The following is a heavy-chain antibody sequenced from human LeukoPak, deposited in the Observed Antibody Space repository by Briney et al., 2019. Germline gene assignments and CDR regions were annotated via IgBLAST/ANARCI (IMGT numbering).Heavy chain of an antibody. V-gene: IGHV1-8*01. CDR1: GYTFTSYD. CDR3: ATPLRASGEFDY. D-gene: IGHD5-12*01. CDR2: MNPNSGNT. J-gene: IGHJ4*02. Sequence: ASVKVSCKASGYTFTSYDINRVRQATGQGLEWMGWMNPNSGNTGYAQKFQGRVTMTRNTSISTAYMELSSLRSEDTAVYYCATPLRASGEFDYWGQGTLVTVSS.